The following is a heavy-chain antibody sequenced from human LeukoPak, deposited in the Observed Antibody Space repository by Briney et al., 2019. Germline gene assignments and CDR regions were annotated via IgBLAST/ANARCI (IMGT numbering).Heavy chain of an antibody. V-gene: IGHV4-31*03. CDR2: IYYSGST. J-gene: IGHJ5*02. CDR3: ARAPPSGCSGGSCYADNWFDP. CDR1: GGSLSSGGYY. Sequence: PSQTLSLTCTVSGGSLSSGGYYCSWVRQHPGKGLEWIGYIYYSGSTYYNPSLKSRVTISVDTSKNQFSLKLSSVTAADTAVYYCARAPPSGCSGGSCYADNWFDPWGQGTLVTVSS. D-gene: IGHD2-15*01.